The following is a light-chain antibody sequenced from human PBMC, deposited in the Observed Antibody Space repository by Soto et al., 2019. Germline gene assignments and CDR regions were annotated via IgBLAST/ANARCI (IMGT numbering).Light chain of an antibody. Sequence: DIQMTQSPSSLSASMRDRVAITCRASQAISNSLAWYQQKQGKHNQLMIYAASTLQSGVTYRFSGSGSGTDFTLTISGLQPEDLATYYCQSYNTARPTCGQGTRLGIK. CDR2: AAS. CDR1: QAISNS. CDR3: QSYNTARPT. V-gene: IGKV1-27*01. J-gene: IGKJ5*01.